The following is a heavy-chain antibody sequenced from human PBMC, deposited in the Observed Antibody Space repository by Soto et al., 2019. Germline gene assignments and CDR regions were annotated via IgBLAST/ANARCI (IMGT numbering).Heavy chain of an antibody. Sequence: ASVKVSCKASGYTFTSYYMHWVRQAPGQGLEWMGIINPSGGSTSYAQKFQGRVTMTRDTSTSTVYMELSSLRSEDTAVYYCLRGNGEDYYDSSGYYFDYGMDVWGQGTTVTVSS. D-gene: IGHD3-22*01. CDR1: GYTFTSYY. CDR2: INPSGGST. CDR3: LRGNGEDYYDSSGYYFDYGMDV. V-gene: IGHV1-46*01. J-gene: IGHJ6*02.